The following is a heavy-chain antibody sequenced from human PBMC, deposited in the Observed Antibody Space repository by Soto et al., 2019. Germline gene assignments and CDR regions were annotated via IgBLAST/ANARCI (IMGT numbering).Heavy chain of an antibody. V-gene: IGHV3-11*01. D-gene: IGHD1-26*01. CDR2: ISPSGDVT. CDR3: ARQLERRVGAASH. CDR1: GFFFTDYF. J-gene: IGHJ4*02. Sequence: QVHLAESGGGLVKSGGSLTLSCSTSGFFFTDYFMSWIRQAPGKGREWVSYISPSGDVTHYADSVKGRFTISRDNTKNSLFLQMSSLRDDDTAVYYCARQLERRVGAASHWGQGTRVSVSS.